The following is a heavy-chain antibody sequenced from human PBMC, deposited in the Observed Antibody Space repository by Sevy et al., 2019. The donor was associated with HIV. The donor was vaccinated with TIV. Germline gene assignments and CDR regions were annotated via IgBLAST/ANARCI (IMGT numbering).Heavy chain of an antibody. CDR1: GLTLSNAW. J-gene: IGHJ4*02. Sequence: GGSLRLSCAASGLTLSNAWMNWVRQAPGKGLEWVAHIKSERDGGKTDFATPVKGRFIISRDDSKNTLYLQMNSLKTGDTALYYCTARNFDFWGRGTLVTVSS. V-gene: IGHV3-15*07. CDR3: TARNFDF. CDR2: IKSERDGGKT.